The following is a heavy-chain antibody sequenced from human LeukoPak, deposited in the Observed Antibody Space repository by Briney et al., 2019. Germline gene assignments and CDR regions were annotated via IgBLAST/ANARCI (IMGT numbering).Heavy chain of an antibody. Sequence: ASVKVSCKASGGTFSSYAISWVRQAPGQGLEWMGGIIPIFGTANYAQKFQGRVTITTDESTSTAYMELSSLRSEDTAVYYCASAVYYDFWSGYPTRGNYYYYYYMDVWGKGTTVTVSS. CDR1: GGTFSSYA. D-gene: IGHD3-3*01. J-gene: IGHJ6*03. V-gene: IGHV1-69*05. CDR3: ASAVYYDFWSGYPTRGNYYYYYYMDV. CDR2: IIPIFGTA.